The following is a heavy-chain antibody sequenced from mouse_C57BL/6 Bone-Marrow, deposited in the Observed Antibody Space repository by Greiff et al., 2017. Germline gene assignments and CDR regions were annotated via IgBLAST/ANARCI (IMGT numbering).Heavy chain of an antibody. CDR3: AILNWDYAMDY. J-gene: IGHJ4*01. CDR2: INSEGGST. D-gene: IGHD4-1*01. Sequence: VQLKQSGGGLVQPGESLKLSCESNEYEFPSHDMSWVRKTPEKRLELVAAINSEGGSTYYPDTMERRFIISRDNTKKTLYLQMSSLRSEDTALYYCAILNWDYAMDYWGQGTSVTVSS. V-gene: IGHV5-2*01. CDR1: EYEFPSHD.